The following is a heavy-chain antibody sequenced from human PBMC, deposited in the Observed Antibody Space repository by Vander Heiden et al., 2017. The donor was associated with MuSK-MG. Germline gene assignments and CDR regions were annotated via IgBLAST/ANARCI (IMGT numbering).Heavy chain of an antibody. CDR3: ARWGGNYYDSSGYYHY. Sequence: QAQPQESGPGLVKPSETLSLTCTVSGGSISSYYWSWIRQPPGKGLEWIGYIYYSGSTNYNPSLKSRVTISVDTSKNQFSLKLSSVTAADTAVYYCARWGGNYYDSSGYYHYWGQGTLVTVSS. J-gene: IGHJ4*02. V-gene: IGHV4-59*01. CDR1: GGSISSYY. D-gene: IGHD3-22*01. CDR2: IYYSGST.